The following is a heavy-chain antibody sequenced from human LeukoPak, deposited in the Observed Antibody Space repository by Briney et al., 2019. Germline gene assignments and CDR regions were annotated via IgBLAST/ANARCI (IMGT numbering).Heavy chain of an antibody. V-gene: IGHV3-53*01. D-gene: IGHD6-19*01. Sequence: PGGSLRLSCAASRFTVSSNYMSWVRQAPGKGLEWVSTSGSGGDTFYADSVKGRFTISRDNSRNTLYLQMNSLRAEDTAVYYCAKGGSGWYPAFDYWGQGTLVTVSS. CDR1: RFTVSSNY. CDR2: SGSGGDT. CDR3: AKGGSGWYPAFDY. J-gene: IGHJ4*02.